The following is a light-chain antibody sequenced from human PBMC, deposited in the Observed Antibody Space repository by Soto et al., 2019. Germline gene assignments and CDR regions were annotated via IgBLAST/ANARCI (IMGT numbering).Light chain of an antibody. J-gene: IGLJ2*01. CDR2: GVT. CDR1: SIDVCGYNY. CDR3: TSYIHRRTLVV. Sequence: QSALTQPASVSGSPGQSNTISCTGTSIDVCGYNYVSWYQQHTGKAPKLMIYGVTNRPSGVSNRFSGSKSGNTASLTISGLQPEDEADYYCTSYIHRRTLVVFGGGTKLTVL. V-gene: IGLV2-14*01.